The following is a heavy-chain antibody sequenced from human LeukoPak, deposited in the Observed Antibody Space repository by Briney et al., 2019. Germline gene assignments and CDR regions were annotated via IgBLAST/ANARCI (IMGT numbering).Heavy chain of an antibody. D-gene: IGHD6-19*01. CDR3: ARGLQENLAWLQACSAFDI. J-gene: IGHJ3*02. CDR2: ISVYNGDT. CDR1: GYTFTSYG. Sequence: ASVKVSCKASGYTFTSYGISWVRQAPGQGLEWMGWISVYNGDTNYAQKLQGRVTMTTDTSTSTAYMELRSLRSDDTAVYYCARGLQENLAWLQACSAFDIWGQGTMVTVSS. V-gene: IGHV1-18*01.